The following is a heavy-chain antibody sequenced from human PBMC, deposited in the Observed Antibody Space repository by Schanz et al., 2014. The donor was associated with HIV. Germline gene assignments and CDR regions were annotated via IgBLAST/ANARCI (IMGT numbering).Heavy chain of an antibody. Sequence: QVQLVQSGAEVQKPGASVKVSCKASGYSFTSYDINWVRQATGQGLEWMGGIIPMFGTRNFAQKFQGRVTITADESTTTAYMELSSLTSEDTAIYFCARAAFSSEYYYGMDVWGQGTTVTVSS. V-gene: IGHV1-69*01. D-gene: IGHD3-3*02. CDR1: GYSFTSYD. CDR3: ARAAFSSEYYYGMDV. J-gene: IGHJ6*02. CDR2: IIPMFGTR.